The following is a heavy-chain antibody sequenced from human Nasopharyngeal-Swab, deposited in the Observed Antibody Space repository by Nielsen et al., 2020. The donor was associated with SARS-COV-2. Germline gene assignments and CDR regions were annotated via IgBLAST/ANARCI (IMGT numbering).Heavy chain of an antibody. CDR1: GYTFTSYA. Sequence: ASVKVSCKASGYTFTSYAISWVRQAPGQGLEWMGWIRAYNGKTNYAQNLQGRVTMTTDTSTSTAYMELRSLRSDDTAVYYCARAPHYDYVWGSYRQSFKFDYWGQGSLVTVSS. D-gene: IGHD3-16*02. J-gene: IGHJ4*02. CDR2: IRAYNGKT. CDR3: ARAPHYDYVWGSYRQSFKFDY. V-gene: IGHV1-18*01.